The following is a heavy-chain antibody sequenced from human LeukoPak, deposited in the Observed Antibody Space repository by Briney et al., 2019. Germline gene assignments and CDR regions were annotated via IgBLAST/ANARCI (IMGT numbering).Heavy chain of an antibody. CDR3: ARAHVLRSGYPFDS. V-gene: IGHV4-59*08. Sequence: SETLSLTCTVSGGSISSYYWSWIRQPPGKGLEWIGYIYYSGSTNYNPSLKSRVTISVDTSKNQFSLRLTSVTAADTAVYYCARAHVLRSGYPFDSWGQGTLVSVAS. CDR1: GGSISSYY. J-gene: IGHJ4*02. CDR2: IYYSGST. D-gene: IGHD3-22*01.